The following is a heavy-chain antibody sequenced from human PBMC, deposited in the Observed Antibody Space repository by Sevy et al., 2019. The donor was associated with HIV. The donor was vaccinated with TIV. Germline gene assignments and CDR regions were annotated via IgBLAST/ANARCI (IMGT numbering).Heavy chain of an antibody. CDR3: PRESREYRMDV. D-gene: IGHD2-2*02. CDR1: GFTLSSYD. J-gene: IGHJ6*03. V-gene: IGHV3-48*03. CDR2: ISSSDSSI. Sequence: GGSLRLSCPASGFTLSSYDMNWVRQAPGKGPEWVSYISSSDSSIYYADSVKARFTISRDNAKNSLYLQMNSLRAEDTAVYYCPRESREYRMDVWGKGTTVTVSS.